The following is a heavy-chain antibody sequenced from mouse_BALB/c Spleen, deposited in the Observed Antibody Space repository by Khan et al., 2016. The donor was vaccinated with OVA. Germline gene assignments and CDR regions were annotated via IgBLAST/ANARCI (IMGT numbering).Heavy chain of an antibody. Sequence: VQLQESGAELVKPGASVKLSCKASGYTFTSYYMYWLKQRPGQGLEWIGEINPSNGGTNFNEKFKSKATLTVDKSSSTAYMQLSSLTSEGSAVYYGARRGTARATLWFAYWGQGTLVTVSA. V-gene: IGHV1S81*02. CDR2: INPSNGGT. CDR1: GYTFTSYY. J-gene: IGHJ3*01. D-gene: IGHD3-2*01. CDR3: ARRGTARATLWFAY.